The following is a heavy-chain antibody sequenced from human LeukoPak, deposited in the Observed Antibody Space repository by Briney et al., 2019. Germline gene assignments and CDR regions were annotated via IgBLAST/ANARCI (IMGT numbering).Heavy chain of an antibody. D-gene: IGHD6-25*01. V-gene: IGHV6-1*01. CDR3: ARYSSAWFDP. CDR1: GDSVSSNSAT. CDR2: TYYRSKWYN. Sequence: SQTLSLTCVISGDSVSSNSATWNWIRQSPSRGLEWLGRTYYRSKWYNDFVVSMKSRITINPDTSKNQFSLQLNSVTPEDTAVYNCARYSSAWFDPWGQGTLVTVSS. J-gene: IGHJ5*02.